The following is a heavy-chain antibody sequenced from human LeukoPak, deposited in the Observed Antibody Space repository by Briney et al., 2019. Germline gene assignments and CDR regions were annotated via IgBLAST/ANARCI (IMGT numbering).Heavy chain of an antibody. CDR3: ARQGEYYDFWSGYKKHYYYYMDV. V-gene: IGHV1-69*13. J-gene: IGHJ6*03. D-gene: IGHD3-3*01. CDR1: VGTFSSYG. Sequence: SVKVSYKACVGTFSSYGISWVRQAPGQGLEWMGGIIPIFGTASYAQKFQGRVTITADESTSTAYMELSSLRSEDTAVYYCARQGEYYDFWSGYKKHYYYYMDVRGKGTTVTVSS. CDR2: IIPIFGTA.